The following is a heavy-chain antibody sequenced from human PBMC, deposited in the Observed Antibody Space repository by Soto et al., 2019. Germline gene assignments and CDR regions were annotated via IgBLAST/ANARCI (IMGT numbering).Heavy chain of an antibody. J-gene: IGHJ5*02. Sequence: QVQLVESGGGVVQPGRSLRLSCAASGFSFSSYGTHWVRQAPGKGLEWVAVIWYDGSNKYYADSVRGRFTISRDNSKNTVYLQMNSLRADDTAVYYCARDTTAAGFYHWGQGTLVTVSS. D-gene: IGHD6-13*01. CDR1: GFSFSSYG. CDR2: IWYDGSNK. V-gene: IGHV3-33*01. CDR3: ARDTTAAGFYH.